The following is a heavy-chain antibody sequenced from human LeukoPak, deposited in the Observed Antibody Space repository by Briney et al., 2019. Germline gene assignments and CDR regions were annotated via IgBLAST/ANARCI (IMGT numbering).Heavy chain of an antibody. V-gene: IGHV4-38-2*01. CDR3: AVGYCSSTSCYDEVVAMDV. D-gene: IGHD2-2*01. CDR2: IYHSGST. CDR1: GYSISSGYY. Sequence: SETLSLTCAVSGYSISSGYYWGWIRQPPGKGLEWIGSIYHSGSTYYNPSLKSRVTISVDTSKNQFSLKLSSVTAADTAVYYCAVGYCSSTSCYDEVVAMDVWGKGTTVTVSS. J-gene: IGHJ6*03.